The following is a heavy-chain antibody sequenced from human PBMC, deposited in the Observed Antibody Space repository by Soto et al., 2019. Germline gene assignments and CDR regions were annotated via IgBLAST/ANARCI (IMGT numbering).Heavy chain of an antibody. Sequence: QVQLVESGGGVVQPGRSLRLSCAASGFTFNNYGMHWVRQAPGKGLEWLAVIWNDGTNNYYANSVTGRFTISRDNSKNTMYLQMSSLRAEDTAVYYCARRQIPPPTRGAANARGGMDVWGQGTTVTVSS. CDR1: GFTFNNYG. CDR3: ARRQIPPPTRGAANARGGMDV. CDR2: IWNDGTNN. D-gene: IGHD6-13*01. J-gene: IGHJ6*02. V-gene: IGHV3-33*01.